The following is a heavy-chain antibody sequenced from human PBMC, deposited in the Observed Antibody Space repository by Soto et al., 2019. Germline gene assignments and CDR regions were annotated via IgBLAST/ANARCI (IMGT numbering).Heavy chain of an antibody. Sequence: ASVKVSCKASGYTFTSYGISWVRQAPGQGLEWMGWISAYNGNTNYAQKLQGRVTMTTDTSTSTAYMELRSLGSDDTAVYYCARIPQSGFLEWLGWFDPWGQGTLVTVSS. CDR2: ISAYNGNT. D-gene: IGHD3-3*01. CDR3: ARIPQSGFLEWLGWFDP. J-gene: IGHJ5*02. CDR1: GYTFTSYG. V-gene: IGHV1-18*01.